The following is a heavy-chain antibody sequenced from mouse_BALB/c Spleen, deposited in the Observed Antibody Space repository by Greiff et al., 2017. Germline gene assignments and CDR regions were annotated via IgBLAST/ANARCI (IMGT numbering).Heavy chain of an antibody. D-gene: IGHD4-1*01. CDR2: IYPGDGDT. J-gene: IGHJ2*01. CDR3: ARNWDEWDY. CDR1: GFNIKDTY. V-gene: IGHV1-87*01. Sequence: QVQLKESGAELVKPGASVKLSCTASGFNIKDTYMHWVKQRPGQGLEWIGAIYPGDGDTRYTQKFKGKATLTADKSSSTAYMQLSSLASEDSAVYYCARNWDEWDYWGQGTTLTVSS.